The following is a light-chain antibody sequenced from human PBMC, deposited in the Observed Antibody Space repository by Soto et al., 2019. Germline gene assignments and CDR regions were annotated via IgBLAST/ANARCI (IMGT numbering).Light chain of an antibody. CDR1: QSISSN. CDR3: QQYNNWPWT. V-gene: IGKV3-15*01. J-gene: IGKJ1*01. Sequence: EIVMTQSPATLSVSPGERATLSCRASQSISSNLAWYQHKPGQAPRLLIYGVSTRATGFPARFSGSGSGTEFALTLNSLQSEDFAVYYCQQYNNWPWTFGQGTKVEIK. CDR2: GVS.